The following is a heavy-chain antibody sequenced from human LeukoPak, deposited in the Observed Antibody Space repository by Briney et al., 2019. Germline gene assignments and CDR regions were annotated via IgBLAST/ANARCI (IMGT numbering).Heavy chain of an antibody. CDR1: GFSFSGSW. CDR3: ARDPLNGALDI. V-gene: IGHV3-7*01. J-gene: IGHJ3*02. Sequence: PGGSLRLSCTASGFSFSGSWMSWVRQLPGKGLEWLADMNPDGSAIVYVDSVKGRFTVSRNNAKNSLYLQMDGLRAEDTAVYYCARDPLNGALDIWGQWTLVTLSS. CDR2: MNPDGSAI.